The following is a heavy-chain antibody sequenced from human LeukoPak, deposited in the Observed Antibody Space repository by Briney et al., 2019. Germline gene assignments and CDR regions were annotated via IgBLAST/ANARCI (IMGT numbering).Heavy chain of an antibody. J-gene: IGHJ4*02. D-gene: IGHD6-19*01. CDR1: GFTFSSFA. Sequence: PGGSLRLSCAASGFTFSSFAMSWVRQAPGEGLEWVSGFTGGGRSTYYADSVKGRFTISRDNSKNTLYLQMNSLRAEDTAVYYCARGCTGVAGNFDYWGQGTLVTVSA. CDR2: FTGGGRST. V-gene: IGHV3-23*01. CDR3: ARGCTGVAGNFDY.